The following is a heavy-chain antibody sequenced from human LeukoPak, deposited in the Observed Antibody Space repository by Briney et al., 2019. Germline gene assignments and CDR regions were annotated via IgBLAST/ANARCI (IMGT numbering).Heavy chain of an antibody. Sequence: GGSLRLSCSASGFTFSSYAMHWVRQAPGKGLEYVSAISSNGGSTYYADSVKGRFTISRDNSKNTLYLQMSSLRAEDTAVYCCVKGGGYYPFDYWGQGTLVTVSS. CDR2: ISSNGGST. J-gene: IGHJ4*02. V-gene: IGHV3-64D*06. D-gene: IGHD3-22*01. CDR1: GFTFSSYA. CDR3: VKGGGYYPFDY.